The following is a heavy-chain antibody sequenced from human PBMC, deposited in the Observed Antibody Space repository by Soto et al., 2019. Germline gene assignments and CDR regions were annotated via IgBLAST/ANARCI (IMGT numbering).Heavy chain of an antibody. J-gene: IGHJ4*02. CDR1: VLAFSSYA. Sequence: GGSLRLSWAASVLAFSSYAMNWARQPPGKGLEWVSYISSSGGTVYYADSVKGRFTISRDNSKNTVYLEMKTLSAEDTAVYYRGKVMTDYSKAVGDDWGQGTLVTVSS. V-gene: IGHV3-48*03. D-gene: IGHD4-4*01. CDR2: ISSSGGTV. CDR3: GKVMTDYSKAVGDD.